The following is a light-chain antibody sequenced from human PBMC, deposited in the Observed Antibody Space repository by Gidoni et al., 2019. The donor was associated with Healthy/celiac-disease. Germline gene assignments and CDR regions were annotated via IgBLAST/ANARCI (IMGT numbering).Light chain of an antibody. V-gene: IGKV4-1*01. CDR3: QQYYSTLYT. J-gene: IGKJ2*01. Sequence: DLVMTQSPDSLAVSLGERATIHCTSSQSVLYSSNNKSYLAWYQQKPGQPPKLLIYWASTLESGVPDRFSGSGSGTDFTLTISSLQAEDVAVYYCQQYYSTLYTFGQGTKLEIK. CDR2: WAS. CDR1: QSVLYSSNNKSY.